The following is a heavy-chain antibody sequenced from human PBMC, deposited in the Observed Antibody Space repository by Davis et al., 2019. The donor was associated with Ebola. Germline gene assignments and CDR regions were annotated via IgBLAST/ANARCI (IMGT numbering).Heavy chain of an antibody. D-gene: IGHD2-15*01. J-gene: IGHJ4*02. CDR3: ASGWWSRGIDY. CDR1: GGSISSYY. Sequence: PSETLSLTCTVSGGSISSYYWGWIRQPPGKGLEWIGYIYYSGSTNYNPSLKSRVTISADTSKNQFTLKLSSVTAADTAVYYCASGWWSRGIDYWGLGSLVTVSS. V-gene: IGHV4-59*01. CDR2: IYYSGST.